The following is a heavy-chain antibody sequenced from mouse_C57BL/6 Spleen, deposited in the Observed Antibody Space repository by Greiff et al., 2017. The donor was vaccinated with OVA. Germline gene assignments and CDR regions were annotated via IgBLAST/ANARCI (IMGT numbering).Heavy chain of an antibody. V-gene: IGHV1-81*01. CDR2: IYPRSGNT. CDR3: ARYGTTVVNYYAMDY. D-gene: IGHD1-1*01. J-gene: IGHJ4*01. CDR1: GYTFTSYG. Sequence: VQLQQSGAELARPGASVKLSCKASGYTFTSYGISWVKQRTGKGLEWIGEIYPRSGNTYYNEKFKGKATLTADKSSSTAYMELRSLTSEDSAVYFGARYGTTVVNYYAMDYWGQGTSVTVSS.